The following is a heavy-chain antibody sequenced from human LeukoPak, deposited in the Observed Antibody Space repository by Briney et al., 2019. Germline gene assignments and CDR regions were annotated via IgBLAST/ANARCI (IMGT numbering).Heavy chain of an antibody. V-gene: IGHV5-51*01. J-gene: IGHJ5*02. D-gene: IGHD2-21*02. CDR3: ARLPYCGGDCYPNWFDT. CDR1: GYSFTNYW. Sequence: GESLKISCKGSGYSFTNYWIGWVRQLPGKGLELMGVIYPGDSATRYSPSFQGQVAISVDKSIRTAYLQWSSLKASDIAMYYCARLPYCGGDCYPNWFDTWGQGTLVTVSS. CDR2: IYPGDSAT.